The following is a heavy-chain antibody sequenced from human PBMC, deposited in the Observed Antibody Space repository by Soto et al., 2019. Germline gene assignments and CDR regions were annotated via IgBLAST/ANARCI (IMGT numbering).Heavy chain of an antibody. CDR3: ARDYRATVTTYDAFDI. J-gene: IGHJ3*02. V-gene: IGHV5-51*01. CDR1: GYSFTSYW. CDR2: IYPGDSDT. D-gene: IGHD4-17*01. Sequence: WESLKISCKGSGYSFTSYWIGWVRQMPGKGLEWMGIIYPGDSDTRYSPSFQGQVTISADKSISTAYLQWSSLKASDTAMYYCARDYRATVTTYDAFDIWGQGTMVTVSS.